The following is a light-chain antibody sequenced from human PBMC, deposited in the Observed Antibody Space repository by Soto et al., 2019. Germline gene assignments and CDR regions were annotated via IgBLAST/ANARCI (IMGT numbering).Light chain of an antibody. Sequence: QSALTQPASVCGSPGQSITISCTGTSSDVGGYNYVSWYQQHPAKAPKLMIYEVSNRPSGVSNRFSGSRSGNTASLAISGLQGEDQADYYCSSYTSSSTRVFGKRTKLTVL. CDR3: SSYTSSSTRV. V-gene: IGLV2-14*01. CDR2: EVS. CDR1: SSDVGGYNY. J-gene: IGLJ3*02.